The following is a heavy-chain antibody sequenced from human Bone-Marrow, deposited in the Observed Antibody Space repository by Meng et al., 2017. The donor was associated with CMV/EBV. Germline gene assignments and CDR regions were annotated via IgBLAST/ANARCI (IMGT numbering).Heavy chain of an antibody. CDR1: GFRFDDYA. Sequence: GGSLRLSCVASGFRFDDYAMHWVRQAPGKGLEWVSGVNWNSDNIAYADSVKGRFTISRDNAKSSLYLQVNSLRSEDAALYYCVKEAQGGPGGYKYYFDYWGQGTLVTVSS. CDR3: VKEAQGGPGGYKYYFDY. CDR2: VNWNSDNI. D-gene: IGHD3-10*01. V-gene: IGHV3-9*01. J-gene: IGHJ4*02.